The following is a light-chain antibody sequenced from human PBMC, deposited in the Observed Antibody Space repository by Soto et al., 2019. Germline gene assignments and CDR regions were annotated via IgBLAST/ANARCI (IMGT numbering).Light chain of an antibody. J-gene: IGLJ1*01. CDR2: DVT. V-gene: IGLV2-8*01. CDR3: TSYAGSNNLV. Sequence: QSALTQPPSASGSPGQSVTISCTGTSNDVGGYNYVSWYQQHPGKAPKLIIYDVTKRPSGVPDRFSGSKSGNTASLTVAGLQTYDEADYFCTSYAGSNNLVFGTGTKLTVL. CDR1: SNDVGGYNY.